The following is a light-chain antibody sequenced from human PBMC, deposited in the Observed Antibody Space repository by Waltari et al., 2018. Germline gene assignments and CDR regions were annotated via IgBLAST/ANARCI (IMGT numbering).Light chain of an antibody. Sequence: SSELTQDPAVSVALGQTVRITCQGDSLRSYYASRYQQKPGQAPVLVIYGKNNRTSGIPDRFSGSSSGNTAALTITGAQAEDEADYYCNSRDSSGNPPHVVFGGGTKLTVL. CDR2: GKN. CDR3: NSRDSSGNPPHVV. CDR1: SLRSYY. V-gene: IGLV3-19*01. J-gene: IGLJ2*01.